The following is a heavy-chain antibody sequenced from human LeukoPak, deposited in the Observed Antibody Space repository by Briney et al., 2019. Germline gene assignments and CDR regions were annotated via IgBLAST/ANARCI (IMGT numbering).Heavy chain of an antibody. V-gene: IGHV4-38-2*01. CDR1: GYSISSGYY. CDR3: ARQEGASIFGGNDY. CDR2: IYHSGST. D-gene: IGHD3-3*01. Sequence: SETLSLTCAVSGYSISSGYYWGWIWQPPGKGLEWIGSIYHSGSTYYNPSLKSRVTISVDTSKNQFSLKLSSVTAADTAVYYCARQEGASIFGGNDYWGQGTLVTVSS. J-gene: IGHJ4*02.